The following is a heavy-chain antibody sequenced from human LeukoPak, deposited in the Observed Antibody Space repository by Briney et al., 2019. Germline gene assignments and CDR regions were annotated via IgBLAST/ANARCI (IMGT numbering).Heavy chain of an antibody. J-gene: IGHJ6*02. Sequence: SQTLSLTCAISGDSVSGNSAAWNWIRQSPSRGLEWLGRTYYRSKWYNDYAESVKSRITINPDTSKNQFSLQLNSVTPEDTAVYYCARQYSSGWNYYYGLDVWGQGTKVTVSS. CDR1: GDSVSGNSAA. D-gene: IGHD6-19*01. V-gene: IGHV6-1*01. CDR3: ARQYSSGWNYYYGLDV. CDR2: TYYRSKWYN.